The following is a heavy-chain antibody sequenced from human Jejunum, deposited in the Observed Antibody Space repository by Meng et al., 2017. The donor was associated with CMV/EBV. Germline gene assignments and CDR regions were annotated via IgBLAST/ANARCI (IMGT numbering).Heavy chain of an antibody. J-gene: IGHJ6*02. V-gene: IGHV4-34*01. CDR1: GGSLYGYY. CDR2: VHLSGRT. D-gene: IGHD1-26*01. CDR3: ARYTWEVHPYYGFDV. Sequence: GGSLYGYYWSWLRQPPGKGLEWIGEVHLSGRTNYSPSLKSRVTISVDTSKSQFSLKLNSLTTTDTAVYYCARYTWEVHPYYGFDVWGQGTTVTVSS.